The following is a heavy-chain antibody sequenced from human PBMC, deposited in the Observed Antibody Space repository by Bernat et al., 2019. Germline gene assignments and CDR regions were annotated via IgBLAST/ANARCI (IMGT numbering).Heavy chain of an antibody. CDR2: SYYRSKWYN. Sequence: QVQLQQSGPGLVKPSQTLSLTCAISGASVPSNSASWNWIRHSPSRGLGWLGRSYYRSKWYNDYAVSVKSRRSSNPDTSKNQFSLQLNYVAPEDTAVYYCARSWRRGHPFDYWGEGTLVTDSS. V-gene: IGHV6-1*01. J-gene: IGHJ4*02. CDR3: ARSWRRGHPFDY. CDR1: GASVPSNSAS. D-gene: IGHD5-24*01.